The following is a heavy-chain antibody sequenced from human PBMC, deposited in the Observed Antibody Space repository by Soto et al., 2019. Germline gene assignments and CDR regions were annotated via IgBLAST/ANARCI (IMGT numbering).Heavy chain of an antibody. CDR2: IIPILGTT. Sequence: QVQLVQSGAEVKKPGSSVKVSCTASGGTLRSYSVSWVRLPPGQGLEWMGRIIPILGTTDYALQFQGRITSTAEMSTSPAGMGMSNLRQEDTVVYYCARGAVPFSLDRGAHNWFDPWGQGTLVTFS. J-gene: IGHJ5*02. V-gene: IGHV1-69*08. D-gene: IGHD3-10*01. CDR3: ARGAVPFSLDRGAHNWFDP. CDR1: GGTLRSYS.